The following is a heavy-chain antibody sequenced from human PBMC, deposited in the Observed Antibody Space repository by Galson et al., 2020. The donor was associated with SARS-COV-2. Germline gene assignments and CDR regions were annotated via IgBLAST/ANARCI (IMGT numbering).Heavy chain of an antibody. CDR2: MRSEGSNE. CDR1: GFTFSTYG. Sequence: GGSLRLSCAAYGFTFSTYGMHWVRQTPGKGPEWVAFMRSEGSNEYYADSVKGRFTISRDNSKNTLFLQMNSLRPEDTAVYYCAKSGVGGSGWGQGTLVTVSS. CDR3: AKSGVGGSG. J-gene: IGHJ4*02. D-gene: IGHD3-10*01. V-gene: IGHV3-30*02.